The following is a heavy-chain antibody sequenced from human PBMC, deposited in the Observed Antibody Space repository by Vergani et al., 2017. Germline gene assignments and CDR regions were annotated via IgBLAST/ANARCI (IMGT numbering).Heavy chain of an antibody. Sequence: QVQVVQSGAEVKKPGASVRVSCKSSGYTFTNYGISWVRQAPGQGLEWMGWISAYNGNTNYAQKFQGRVTMTTDTSTTTAYMELRSLRSDDTAAYYCARDRAAGTNWFDPWGQGTLVTVSS. V-gene: IGHV1-18*01. CDR2: ISAYNGNT. J-gene: IGHJ5*02. CDR1: GYTFTNYG. CDR3: ARDRAAGTNWFDP. D-gene: IGHD6-19*01.